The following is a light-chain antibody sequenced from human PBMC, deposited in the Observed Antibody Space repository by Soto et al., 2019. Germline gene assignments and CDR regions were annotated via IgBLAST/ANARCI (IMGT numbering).Light chain of an antibody. V-gene: IGLV1-40*01. CDR2: SDV. CDR1: SSNIGAGFD. CDR3: QSYDSGVSASV. J-gene: IGLJ2*01. Sequence: QSALTQPPSVSGAPGQRVSISCSGSSSNIGAGFDVHWYQQFPGAAPKLLIYSDVNRPSGVTYRFSASKSGTSASLTITGLQTEDEAHYYCQSYDSGVSASVFGGGTKVTVL.